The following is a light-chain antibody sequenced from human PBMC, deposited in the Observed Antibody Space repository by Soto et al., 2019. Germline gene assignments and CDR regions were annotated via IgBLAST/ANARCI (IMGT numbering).Light chain of an antibody. CDR2: DAS. CDR3: QQDNSYWT. CDR1: QGISGW. J-gene: IGKJ1*01. V-gene: IGKV1-5*01. Sequence: DIQMTQSPVTLSASVGDRVTITCRASQGISGWLAWYQQKPGKAPKLLIYDASSLESGVPSRFSGSGSGTEFTLTIISLRPDDFATYYCQQDNSYWTFGQGTKVDIK.